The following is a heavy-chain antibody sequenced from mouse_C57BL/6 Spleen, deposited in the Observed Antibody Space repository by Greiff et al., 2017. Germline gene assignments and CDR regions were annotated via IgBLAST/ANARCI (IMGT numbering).Heavy chain of an antibody. CDR1: GFTFSDYG. J-gene: IGHJ2*01. CDR2: ISSGSSTI. CDR3: SRSFGLFFDY. V-gene: IGHV5-17*01. Sequence: DVQLVESGGGLVKPGGSLKLSCAASGFTFSDYGMHWVRQAPEKGLEWVAYISSGSSTIYYADTVKGRFTISRDNAKNTLFLQLTSLRSEDTAMYYCSRSFGLFFDYWGQGTTLTVSS.